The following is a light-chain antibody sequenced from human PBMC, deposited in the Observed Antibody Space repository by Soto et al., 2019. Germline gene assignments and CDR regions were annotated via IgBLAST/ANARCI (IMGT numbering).Light chain of an antibody. V-gene: IGKV3-15*01. CDR3: QQRNVWPPIT. CDR2: GAS. J-gene: IGKJ5*01. Sequence: EVVITQSPATLSVSPGERATLSCRASQSVTTNMAWYQQKPGQAPRLLIYGASTRATGIPARFGGSGSGTDFTLTINSLEPEDFAVYYCQQRNVWPPITFGQGTRLEIK. CDR1: QSVTTN.